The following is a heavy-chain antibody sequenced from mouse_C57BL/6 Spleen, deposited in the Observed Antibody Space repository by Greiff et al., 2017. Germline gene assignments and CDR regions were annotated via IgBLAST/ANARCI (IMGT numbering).Heavy chain of an antibody. CDR1: GYTFTSYW. J-gene: IGHJ3*01. CDR2: IYPGSGST. CDR3: ARKDAYDSNYEMAY. Sequence: QVQLQQPGAELVKPGASVKMSCKASGYTFTSYWITWVKQRPGQGLEWIGDIYPGSGSTNYNEKFKSKATLTVDTSSSTAYMQLSSLTSEDSAVYYCARKDAYDSNYEMAYWGQGTLVTVSA. D-gene: IGHD2-5*01. V-gene: IGHV1-55*01.